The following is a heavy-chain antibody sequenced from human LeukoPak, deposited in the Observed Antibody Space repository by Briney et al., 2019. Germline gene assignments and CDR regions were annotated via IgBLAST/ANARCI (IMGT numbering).Heavy chain of an antibody. V-gene: IGHV4-34*01. D-gene: IGHD6-13*01. CDR2: INHSGST. CDR1: GGSFSGYY. J-gene: IGHJ4*02. Sequence: PSETLSLTCAVYGGSFSGYYWSWIRQPPGKGLEWIGEINHSGSTNYNPSLKSRVTISVDTSKNQFSLKLSSVTAADTAVYYCARRSYSSSWFYHDYWGQGTLVTVSS. CDR3: ARRSYSSSWFYHDY.